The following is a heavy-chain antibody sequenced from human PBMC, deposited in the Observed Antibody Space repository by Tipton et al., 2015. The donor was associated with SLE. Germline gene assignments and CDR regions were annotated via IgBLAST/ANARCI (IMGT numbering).Heavy chain of an antibody. V-gene: IGHV4-59*11. Sequence: TLSLTCTVSGGSISSHYWSWIRQPPGKGLEWIGYIYYSGSTNYNPSLKSRVTISVDTSKNQFSLKLSSVTAADTAVYYCAREDSSGWYDYWGQGTLVTVSS. CDR2: IYYSGST. J-gene: IGHJ4*02. CDR3: AREDSSGWYDY. CDR1: GGSISSHY. D-gene: IGHD6-19*01.